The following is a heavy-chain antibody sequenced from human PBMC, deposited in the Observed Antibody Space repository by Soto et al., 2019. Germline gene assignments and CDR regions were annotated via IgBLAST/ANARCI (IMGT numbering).Heavy chain of an antibody. CDR3: ARSLGSWYYFDY. V-gene: IGHV4-34*01. Sequence: ETLSLTCAVYGGSFSGYYWSWIRQPPGKGLEWIGEINHSGSTNYNPSLKSRVTISVDTSKNQFSLKLSSVTAADTAVYYCARSLGSWYYFDYWGQGTLVTVSS. J-gene: IGHJ4*02. D-gene: IGHD6-13*01. CDR2: INHSGST. CDR1: GGSFSGYY.